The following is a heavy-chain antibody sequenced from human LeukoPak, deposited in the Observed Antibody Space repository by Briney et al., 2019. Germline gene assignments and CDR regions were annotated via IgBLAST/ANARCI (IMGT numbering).Heavy chain of an antibody. D-gene: IGHD4-23*01. CDR3: ARNGGNSDFDY. CDR1: GGSISGSDW. J-gene: IGHJ4*02. CDR2: IYHSGST. V-gene: IGHV4-4*03. Sequence: KPPESLSLTCAVSGGSISGSDWWSWVRQPPGKGLEWIGEIYHSGSTNYNPSLKSRVTISVDKSKNQFSLKLSSVTAADTAVYYCARNGGNSDFDYWGQGTLVTVSS.